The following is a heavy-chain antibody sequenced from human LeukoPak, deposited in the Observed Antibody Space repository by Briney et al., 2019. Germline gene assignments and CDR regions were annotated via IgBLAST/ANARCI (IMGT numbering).Heavy chain of an antibody. CDR2: ISTYNGNT. V-gene: IGHV1-18*01. D-gene: IGHD4-17*01. J-gene: IGHJ4*01. Sequence: ASVKVSCKASGYTFTSYGISWVRQAPGQGLEWMGWISTYNGNTNYAQKFQGRVTTTRDMSTSTVYMELSSLRSEDTAVYYCARGDRATVTLYWGHGTLVTVSS. CDR1: GYTFTSYG. CDR3: ARGDRATVTLY.